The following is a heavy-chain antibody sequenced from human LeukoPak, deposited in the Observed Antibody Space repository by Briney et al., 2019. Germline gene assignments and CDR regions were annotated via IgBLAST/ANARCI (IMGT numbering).Heavy chain of an antibody. D-gene: IGHD2-15*01. CDR1: GYTLTELS. J-gene: IGHJ4*02. CDR2: FDPEDGET. Sequence: ASVKVSCKVSGYTLTELSMHWVRQAPGKGLEWMGGFDPEDGETIYAQKFQGRVTMTRNTSISTAYMELSSLRSEDTAVYYCARDHCSPGTCVGGHWGQGTLVTVSS. CDR3: ARDHCSPGTCVGGH. V-gene: IGHV1-24*01.